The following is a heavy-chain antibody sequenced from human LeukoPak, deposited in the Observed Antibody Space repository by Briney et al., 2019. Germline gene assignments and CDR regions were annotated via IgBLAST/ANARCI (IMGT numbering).Heavy chain of an antibody. CDR3: VKDHGYSSAWYVRGLDY. D-gene: IGHD6-19*01. CDR2: ISSSGINT. CDR1: GFTFTGYV. J-gene: IGHJ4*02. V-gene: IGHV3-64D*09. Sequence: GGSLRLSCSASGFTFTGYVMHWVRQAPGEGLEYVSAISSSGINTHYADSVKGRFTISRDNSKNTLTLQMSTLSAEDTAVYYCVKDHGYSSAWYVRGLDYWGQGILVTVSS.